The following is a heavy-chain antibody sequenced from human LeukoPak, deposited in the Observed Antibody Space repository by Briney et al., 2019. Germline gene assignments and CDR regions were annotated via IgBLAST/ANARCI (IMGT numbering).Heavy chain of an antibody. CDR2: IWYDGSDK. V-gene: IGHV3-33*01. J-gene: IGHJ4*02. Sequence: GRSLRLSCEASGFTFSSYGMHWVRQAPGKGLERVAVIWYDGSDKYYADSVKGRFSISRDNSKNTLYLQMNSLRAEDTAVYYCARELPPVVNFYFDSWGQGTLVTVSS. CDR3: ARELPPVVNFYFDS. CDR1: GFTFSSYG. D-gene: IGHD3-22*01.